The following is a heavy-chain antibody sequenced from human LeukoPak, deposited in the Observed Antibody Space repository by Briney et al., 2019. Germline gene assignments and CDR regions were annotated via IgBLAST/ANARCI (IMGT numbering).Heavy chain of an antibody. D-gene: IGHD6-19*01. CDR1: GYTFTGYY. CDR3: ARKGDIAVAGLVLDH. V-gene: IGHV1-2*02. Sequence: GASVKVSCKASGYTFTGYYMHWVRQAPGQGLEWIGWINPNSGGTNYAQKFQGRVTMTRDTSISTAYMELSRLRSDDTAVYYCARKGDIAVAGLVLDHWGQGTLVTVSS. CDR2: INPNSGGT. J-gene: IGHJ4*02.